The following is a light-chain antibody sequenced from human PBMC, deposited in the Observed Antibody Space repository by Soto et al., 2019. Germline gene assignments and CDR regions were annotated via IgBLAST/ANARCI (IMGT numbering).Light chain of an antibody. Sequence: QSVLTQPPSASGSPGQSVTISCTGTSSDVGDNKYVSLYQQQPGKAPKVIIYEISERPSGVPDRFSGSKSGNTASLTVSGLRAEDEADYYCSSYAGSNNFRVFGGGTKLTVL. CDR1: SSDVGDNKY. V-gene: IGLV2-8*01. CDR3: SSYAGSNNFRV. J-gene: IGLJ2*01. CDR2: EIS.